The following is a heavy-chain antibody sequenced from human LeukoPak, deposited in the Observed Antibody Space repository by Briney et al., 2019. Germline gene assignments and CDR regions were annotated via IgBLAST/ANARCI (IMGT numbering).Heavy chain of an antibody. V-gene: IGHV4-61*02. J-gene: IGHJ5*02. Sequence: PSQTLSLTCTVPGDSISSDDYYWSWIRQPAGKGLEWIGRIYTSGSTNYNPSLKSRVTISVDTSKNQFSLKLSSVTAADTAVYYCAYQVRGAYYGFDPWGQGTLVTVSS. CDR1: GDSISSDDYY. D-gene: IGHD3-10*01. CDR2: IYTSGST. CDR3: AYQVRGAYYGFDP.